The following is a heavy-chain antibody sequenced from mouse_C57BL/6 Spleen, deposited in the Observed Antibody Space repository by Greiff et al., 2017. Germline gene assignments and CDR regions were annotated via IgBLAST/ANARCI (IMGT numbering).Heavy chain of an antibody. D-gene: IGHD1-1*01. CDR2: ICSGGDYI. J-gene: IGHJ1*03. V-gene: IGHV5-9-1*02. CDR3: TRDRDYYGSSYGTWYFDV. Sequence: EVKLVESGEGLVKPGGSLKLSCAASGFTFSSYAMSWVRQTPEKRLEWVAYICSGGDYIYYADTVKGRFTISRDNARNTLYLQMSSLKSEDTAMYYCTRDRDYYGSSYGTWYFDVWGTGTTVTVSS. CDR1: GFTFSSYA.